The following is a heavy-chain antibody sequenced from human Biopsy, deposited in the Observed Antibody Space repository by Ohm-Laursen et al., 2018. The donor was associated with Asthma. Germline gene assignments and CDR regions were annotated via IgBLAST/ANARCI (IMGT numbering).Heavy chain of an antibody. CDR3: ARAVRRVEFSFFDN. Sequence: ATQTLTLTGTFSGFSLSKSGVGVGWIRLPPREAPDWLALIYWNGDKHYSPRLRSRLTVTKDTSRNQVVLAMSNMDTVDTATYFCARAVRRVEFSFFDNWGLGTLVYVSS. D-gene: IGHD2/OR15-2a*01. CDR2: IYWNGDK. J-gene: IGHJ4*01. V-gene: IGHV2-5*01. CDR1: GFSLSKSGVG.